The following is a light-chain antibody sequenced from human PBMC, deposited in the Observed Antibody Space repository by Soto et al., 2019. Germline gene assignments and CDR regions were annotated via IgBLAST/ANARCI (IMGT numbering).Light chain of an antibody. CDR1: SGHSSYA. CDR2: VNSDGSH. J-gene: IGLJ3*02. V-gene: IGLV4-69*01. Sequence: QLVLTQSPSASASLGASVKLTCTLSSGHSSYAIAWHQQQPEKGPRYLMKVNSDGSHNKGDGIPDRFSGSSSGAERYLTISSLQSEDEADYHCQTWGTGIPWVFGGGTQLTVL. CDR3: QTWGTGIPWV.